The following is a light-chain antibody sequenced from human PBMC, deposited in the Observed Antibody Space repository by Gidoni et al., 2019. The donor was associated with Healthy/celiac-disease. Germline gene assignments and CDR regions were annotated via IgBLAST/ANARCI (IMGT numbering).Light chain of an antibody. CDR3: QTWGTGIVV. J-gene: IGLJ2*01. CDR2: LNSDGSH. V-gene: IGLV4-69*01. CDR1: SGHTSYA. Sequence: QLVLTQSPSASASLGASVKLTCTLSSGHTSYAIAWHQQQPEKGPRYFMNLNSDGSHSKGDGIPDRFSGSSSGAERYLTISSLQSEDEADYYCQTWGTGIVVFGGGTKLTVL.